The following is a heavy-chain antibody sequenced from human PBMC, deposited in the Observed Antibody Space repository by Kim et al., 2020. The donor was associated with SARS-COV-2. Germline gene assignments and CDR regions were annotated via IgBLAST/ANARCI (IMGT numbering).Heavy chain of an antibody. Sequence: GGSLRLSCAASGFTFSNAWMSWVRQAPGKGLEWVGRIKSKTDGGTTDYAAPVKGRFTISRDESKNTLYLQMNSLKTGDTAVYYCTTDLTVTYYYYGMDVWGQGTTVTVSS. CDR2: IKSKTDGGTT. J-gene: IGHJ6*02. CDR3: TTDLTVTYYYYGMDV. V-gene: IGHV3-15*01. CDR1: GFTFSNAW. D-gene: IGHD2-21*02.